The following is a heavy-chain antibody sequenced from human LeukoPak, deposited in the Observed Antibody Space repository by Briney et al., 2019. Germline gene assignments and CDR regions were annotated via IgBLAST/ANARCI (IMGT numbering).Heavy chain of an antibody. J-gene: IGHJ6*02. CDR1: GYSFTSYW. CDR3: ARQDGSGSPGGGMDV. D-gene: IGHD3-10*01. Sequence: KPGESLKISCKGSGYSFTSYWIGWVRQVPGKGLEWMGIIYPGDSDTRYSPSFQGQVTISADKSISTAYLQWSSLKASDTAMYYCARQDGSGSPGGGMDVWGQGTTVTVSS. V-gene: IGHV5-51*01. CDR2: IYPGDSDT.